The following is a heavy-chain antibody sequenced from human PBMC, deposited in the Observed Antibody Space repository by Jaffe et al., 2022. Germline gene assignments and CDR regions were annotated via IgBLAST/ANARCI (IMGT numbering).Heavy chain of an antibody. J-gene: IGHJ6*03. Sequence: EVQLVESGGGLVQPGGSLRLSCAASGFTFSSFWMHWVRQAPGKGLVWVSRINSDGSSTSYADSVRGRFTISRDNAKNTLYLQMNSLRAEDTAVYYCARDRNLYYYYMDVWGKGTTVTVSS. CDR1: GFTFSSFW. CDR3: ARDRNLYYYYMDV. V-gene: IGHV3-74*01. D-gene: IGHD4-4*01. CDR2: INSDGSST.